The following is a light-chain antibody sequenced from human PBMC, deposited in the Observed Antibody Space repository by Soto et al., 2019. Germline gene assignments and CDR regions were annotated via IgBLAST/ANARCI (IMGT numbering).Light chain of an antibody. CDR1: QSISTF. CDR3: QQSYTTPQT. CDR2: AAS. J-gene: IGKJ1*01. Sequence: DIQMTQSPSSLSASVGDRVSVTCRASQSISTFLNWYQQRPEEAPKLLIYAASSLPSGVLSRLSGSGSGADFTLTIGSLQHEDVATYYCQQSYTTPQTFGQGTKVEVK. V-gene: IGKV1-39*01.